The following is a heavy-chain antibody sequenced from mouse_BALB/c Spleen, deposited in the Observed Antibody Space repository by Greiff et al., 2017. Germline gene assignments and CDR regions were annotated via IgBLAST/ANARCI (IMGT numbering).Heavy chain of an antibody. J-gene: IGHJ2*01. CDR3: ARLGDGYYVFDY. CDR1: GYTFTDYA. D-gene: IGHD2-3*01. V-gene: IGHV1S137*01. CDR2: ISTYYGDA. Sequence: QVHVKQSGAELVRPGVSVKISCKGSGYTFTDYAMHWVKQSHAKSLEWIGVISTYYGDASYNQKFKGKATMTVDKSSSTAYMELARLTSEDSAIYYCARLGDGYYVFDYWGQGTTLTVSS.